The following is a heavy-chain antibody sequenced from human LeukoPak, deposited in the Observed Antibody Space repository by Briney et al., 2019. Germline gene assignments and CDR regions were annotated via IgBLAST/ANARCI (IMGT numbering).Heavy chain of an antibody. J-gene: IGHJ4*02. V-gene: IGHV4-34*01. CDR3: ARGSWIAVAGTGWLDYFDY. CDR1: GGSFSGYY. D-gene: IGHD6-19*01. CDR2: INHSGST. Sequence: SETLSLTCAVYGGSFSGYYWSWIRQPPEKGLEWIGEINHSGSTNYNPSLKSRVTISVDTSKNQFSLKLSSVTAADTAVYYCARGSWIAVAGTGWLDYFDYWGQGTLVTVSS.